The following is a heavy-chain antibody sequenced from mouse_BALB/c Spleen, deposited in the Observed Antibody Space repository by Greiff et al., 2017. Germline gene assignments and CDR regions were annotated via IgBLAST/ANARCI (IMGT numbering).Heavy chain of an antibody. CDR2: ISDGGSYT. CDR1: GFTFSDYY. V-gene: IGHV5-4*02. D-gene: IGHD2-3*01. Sequence: EVQLVESGGGLVKPGGSLKLSCAASGFTFSDYYMYWVRQTPEKRLEWVATISDGGSYTYYPDSVKGRFTISRDNAKNNLYLQMSSLKSEDTAMYYCARETYEGNYGGFAYWGQGTLVTVSA. J-gene: IGHJ3*01. CDR3: ARETYEGNYGGFAY.